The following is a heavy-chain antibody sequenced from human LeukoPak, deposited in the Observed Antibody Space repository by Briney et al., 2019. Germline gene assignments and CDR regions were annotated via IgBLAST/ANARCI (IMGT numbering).Heavy chain of an antibody. CDR1: GFTFSDAW. CDR2: IKSKTDGGTT. V-gene: IGHV3-15*01. J-gene: IGHJ4*02. CDR3: TAEMPGSSRASDY. Sequence: GSLRLSCAASGFTFSDAWMSWVRQAPGMGLEWVGRIKSKTDGGTTDYAAPVKGRFTISRDDSKNTLYLQINSLKTEDTAVYYCTAEMPGSSRASDYWVQETLVTVSS. D-gene: IGHD2-15*01.